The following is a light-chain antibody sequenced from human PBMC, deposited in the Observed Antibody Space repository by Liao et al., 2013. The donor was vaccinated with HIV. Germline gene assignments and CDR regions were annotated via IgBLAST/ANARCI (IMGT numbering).Light chain of an antibody. V-gene: IGLV3-21*01. CDR2: QDI. J-gene: IGLJ3*02. CDR1: NIGSKS. CDR3: QVWDSSSDHWV. Sequence: SYVLTQPPSVSVAPGKTARITCGGNNIGSKSVHWYLQKPGQSPVLVIYQDIKRPSGIPERFSGSNSGNTATLTLSRVEAGDEADYYCQVWDSSSDHWVFGGGTKLTV.